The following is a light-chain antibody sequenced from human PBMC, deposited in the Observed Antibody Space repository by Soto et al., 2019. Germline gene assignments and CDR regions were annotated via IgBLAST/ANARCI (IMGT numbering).Light chain of an antibody. V-gene: IGLV2-11*01. Sequence: QSALTQPRSVSGSPEQSVTISCTGSASDVGVYNYVSWYQRHPGKAPKLVIYDVNKRPSGVPDRFSGSKSGNAASLTISGLQAEDEADYYCCSFAGSHTLYVFGTGTKLTVL. CDR3: CSFAGSHTLYV. CDR1: ASDVGVYNY. J-gene: IGLJ1*01. CDR2: DVN.